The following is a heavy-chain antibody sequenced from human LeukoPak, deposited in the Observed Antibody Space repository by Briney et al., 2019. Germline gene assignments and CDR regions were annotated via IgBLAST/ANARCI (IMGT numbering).Heavy chain of an antibody. CDR3: AKETNQAVAGALDY. CDR1: GFTVSSNY. CDR2: IYSGGST. V-gene: IGHV3-53*01. D-gene: IGHD6-19*01. J-gene: IGHJ4*02. Sequence: GGSLRLSGAASGFTVSSNYMSWVRQAPGKGLEWVSVIYSGGSTYYADSVKGRFTISRDNSKNTLYLQMNSLRAEDTAVYYCAKETNQAVAGALDYWGQGTLVTVSS.